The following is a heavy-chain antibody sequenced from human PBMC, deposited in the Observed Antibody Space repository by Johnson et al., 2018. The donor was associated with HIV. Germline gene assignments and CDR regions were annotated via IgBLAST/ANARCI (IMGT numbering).Heavy chain of an antibody. J-gene: IGHJ3*01. CDR2: ISYDGSNK. D-gene: IGHD2-15*01. V-gene: IGHV3-30-3*01. CDR3: ARLRGSVAGCSCFRFCAFDV. Sequence: QVQLVESGGGLVQAGGSLRLSCAASGFTFSSYAMHWVRQAPGKGLAWVAVISYDGSNKYYADSVKGRFTISRDNSKNTLYLRMNSLGGDDAAVYYWARLRGSVAGCSCFRFCAFDVWGQGTVVTVSS. CDR1: GFTFSSYA.